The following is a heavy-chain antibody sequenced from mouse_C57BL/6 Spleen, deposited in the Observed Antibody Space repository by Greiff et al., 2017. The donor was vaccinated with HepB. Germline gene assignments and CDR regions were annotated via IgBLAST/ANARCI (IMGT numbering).Heavy chain of an antibody. CDR3: ARLVTPYYAMDY. J-gene: IGHJ4*01. CDR2: ISNGGGST. CDR1: GFTFSDYY. Sequence: EVQVVESGGGLVQPGGSLKLSCAASGFTFSDYYMYWVRQTPEKRLEWVAYISNGGGSTYYPDTVKGRFTISRDNAKNTLYLQMSRLKSEDTAMYYCARLVTPYYAMDYWGQGTSVTVSS. D-gene: IGHD2-5*01. V-gene: IGHV5-12*01.